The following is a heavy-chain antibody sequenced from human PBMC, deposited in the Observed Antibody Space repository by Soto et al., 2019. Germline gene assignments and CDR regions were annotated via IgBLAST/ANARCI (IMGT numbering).Heavy chain of an antibody. J-gene: IGHJ6*02. D-gene: IGHD3-3*01. V-gene: IGHV1-2*02. Sequence: VASVKVSCKASGYTFTGYYMHWVRQAPGQGREWMGWINPNSGGTNYAQRFQGRVTMTRDTSISTAYMELSRLRSDDTAVYYCARMPIFWSGYYRGGDYYYGMDVWGQGXTVTVYS. CDR3: ARMPIFWSGYYRGGDYYYGMDV. CDR1: GYTFTGYY. CDR2: INPNSGGT.